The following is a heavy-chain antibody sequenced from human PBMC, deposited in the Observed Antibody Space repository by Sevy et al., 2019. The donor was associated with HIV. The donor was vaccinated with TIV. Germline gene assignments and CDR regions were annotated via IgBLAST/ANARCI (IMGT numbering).Heavy chain of an antibody. V-gene: IGHV3-23*01. D-gene: IGHD3-10*01. CDR2: ISGSGGST. J-gene: IGHJ6*02. CDR1: GFTFSSYA. CDR3: AKMLGWCGELWVNGMDV. Sequence: GGSLRLSCAASGFTFSSYAMSWVRQAPGKGLEWVSAISGSGGSTYYADSVKGRFTISRDNSKNTLYLQMNSLRAEDTAVYDCAKMLGWCGELWVNGMDVWGQGTTVTVSS.